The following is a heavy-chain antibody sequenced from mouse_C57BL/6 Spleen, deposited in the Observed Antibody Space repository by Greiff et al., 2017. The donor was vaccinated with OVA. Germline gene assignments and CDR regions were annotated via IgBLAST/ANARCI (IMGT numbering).Heavy chain of an antibody. CDR2: IDPSDSYT. D-gene: IGHD3-2*02. Sequence: QVQLQQPGAELVRPGTSVKLSCKASGYTFTSYWMHWVKQRPGPGLEWIGVIDPSDSYTNYNQKFKGKATLTVDTSSSTAYMQLSSLTSEDSAVYYCARWGSSGYFDYWGQGTTLTVSS. J-gene: IGHJ2*01. V-gene: IGHV1-59*01. CDR1: GYTFTSYW. CDR3: ARWGSSGYFDY.